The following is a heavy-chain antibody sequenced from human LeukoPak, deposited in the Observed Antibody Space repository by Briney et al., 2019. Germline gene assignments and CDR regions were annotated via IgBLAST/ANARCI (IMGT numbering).Heavy chain of an antibody. CDR1: GYTFTSYG. V-gene: IGHV1-18*01. Sequence: ASVKVSRKASGYTFTSYGISWVRQAPGQGLEWMGWISAYNGNTNYAQKLQGRVTMTTDTSTSTAYMELRSLRSDDTAVYYCARDLITIFGVVITRYGMDVWGQGTTVTVSS. D-gene: IGHD3-3*01. CDR2: ISAYNGNT. J-gene: IGHJ6*02. CDR3: ARDLITIFGVVITRYGMDV.